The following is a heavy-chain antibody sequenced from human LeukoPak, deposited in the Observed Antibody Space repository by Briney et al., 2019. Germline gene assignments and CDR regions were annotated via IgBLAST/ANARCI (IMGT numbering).Heavy chain of an antibody. CDR2: IYYSGST. J-gene: IGHJ5*02. CDR1: GGSISSGDYY. D-gene: IGHD4-17*01. V-gene: IGHV4-30-4*08. Sequence: SETLSLTCTVSGGSISSGDYYWSWIRQPPGKGLEWIGYIYYSGSTYYNPSFKSRVTISVDTSKNQFSLKLSSVTAADTAVYYCPGYADYVGWFDPWGQGTLVTVSS. CDR3: PGYADYVGWFDP.